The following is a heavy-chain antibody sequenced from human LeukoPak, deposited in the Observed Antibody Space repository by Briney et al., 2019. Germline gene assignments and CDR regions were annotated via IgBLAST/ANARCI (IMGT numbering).Heavy chain of an antibody. CDR3: VRGTGY. Sequence: QPGGSLRLSCSVSGFTFSTYVMHWVRQAPGKGLEYVSAISSNGDNTYYADSVKGRFTISRDNSKNTLYLQMSSLRADDKAVYYCVRGTGYWGQGTLVTVS. CDR2: ISSNGDNT. J-gene: IGHJ4*02. V-gene: IGHV3-64D*06. CDR1: GFTFSTYV.